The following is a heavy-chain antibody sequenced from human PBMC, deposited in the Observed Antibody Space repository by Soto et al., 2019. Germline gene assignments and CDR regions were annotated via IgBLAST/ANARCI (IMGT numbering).Heavy chain of an antibody. D-gene: IGHD2-15*01. J-gene: IGHJ6*03. Sequence: GGSLRLSCAASGFTFSNYAMDWVRQAPGKVLEYVSGISSNGVGTYYANSVKDRFTISRDNSKNTLYLQMGSLRAEDMAVYYCARRELPDYYNMDVWGKGTSVTVSS. V-gene: IGHV3-64*01. CDR2: ISSNGVGT. CDR3: ARRELPDYYNMDV. CDR1: GFTFSNYA.